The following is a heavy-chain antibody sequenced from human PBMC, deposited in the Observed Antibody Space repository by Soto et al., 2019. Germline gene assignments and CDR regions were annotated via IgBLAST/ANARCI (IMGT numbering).Heavy chain of an antibody. CDR1: GGSFSGYY. CDR2: INHSGST. J-gene: IGHJ4*02. V-gene: IGHV4-34*01. D-gene: IGHD4-17*01. CDR3: ARYGDLVSAFDY. Sequence: QVQLQQWGAGLLKPSETLSLTCAVYGGSFSGYYWSWIRQPPGKGLEWIGEINHSGSTNYNPSLRGRLTISVDTSKNQFSLKLSSVTAADTAVYYCARYGDLVSAFDYWGQGTLVTVSS.